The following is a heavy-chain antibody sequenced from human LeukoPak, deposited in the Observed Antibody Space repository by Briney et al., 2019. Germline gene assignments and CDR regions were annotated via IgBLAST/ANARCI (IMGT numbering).Heavy chain of an antibody. CDR2: IYTSGST. Sequence: SQTLSLTCTVSGGSISSGSYYWSWIRQPAGKGLEWIGRIYTSGSTNYNPSLKSRVTISVDTSKNQFSLKLSSVTAADTAVYYCARLNSRDGYNYGYWGQGTLVTVSS. D-gene: IGHD5-24*01. CDR1: GGSISSGSYY. V-gene: IGHV4-61*02. CDR3: ARLNSRDGYNYGY. J-gene: IGHJ4*02.